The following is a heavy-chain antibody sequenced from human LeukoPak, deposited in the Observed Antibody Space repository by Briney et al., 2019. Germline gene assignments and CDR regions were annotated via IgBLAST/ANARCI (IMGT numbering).Heavy chain of an antibody. CDR2: ITGSGDSA. CDR3: AKDEAWRPAAH. V-gene: IGHV3-23*01. Sequence: PGGSLRLSCAPSGFTFTNYAMSWVRQAPGKGLEWVSSITGSGDSAYYADSVKGRFTISRDNSKDTLYLQMNSLRAEDTAIYFCAKDEAWRPAAHWGQGTLVTVSS. CDR1: GFTFTNYA. D-gene: IGHD2-2*01. J-gene: IGHJ4*02.